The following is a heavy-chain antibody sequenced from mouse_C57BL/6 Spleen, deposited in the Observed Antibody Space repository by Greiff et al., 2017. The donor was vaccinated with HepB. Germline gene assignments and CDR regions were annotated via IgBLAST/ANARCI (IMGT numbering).Heavy chain of an antibody. V-gene: IGHV5-4*01. J-gene: IGHJ1*03. CDR3: AREPYYYGSSYRYFDV. Sequence: VQLKESGGGLVKPGGSLKLSCAASGFTFSSYAMSWVRQTPEKRLEWVATISDGGSYTYYPDNVKGRFTISRDNAKNNLYLQMSHLKSEDTAMYYCAREPYYYGSSYRYFDVWGTGTTVTVSS. CDR1: GFTFSSYA. CDR2: ISDGGSYT. D-gene: IGHD1-1*01.